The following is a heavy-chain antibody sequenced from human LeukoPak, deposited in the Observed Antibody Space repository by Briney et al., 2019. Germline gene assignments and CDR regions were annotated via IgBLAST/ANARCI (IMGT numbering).Heavy chain of an antibody. CDR1: GGSISSGSYY. CDR3: ARTVWSGYFYFDY. Sequence: PSETLSLTCTVSGGSISSGSYYWSWIRQPAGKGLEWIGRIYTSGSTNYNPSLKSRVTISVDTSKNQFSLKLSSVTAADTAVYYCARTVWSGYFYFDYWGQGTLVTVSS. J-gene: IGHJ4*02. CDR2: IYTSGST. D-gene: IGHD3-3*01. V-gene: IGHV4-61*02.